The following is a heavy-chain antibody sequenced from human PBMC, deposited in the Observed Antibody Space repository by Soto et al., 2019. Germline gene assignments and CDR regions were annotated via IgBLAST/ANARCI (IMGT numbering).Heavy chain of an antibody. D-gene: IGHD6-13*01. J-gene: IGHJ5*02. CDR1: GGSISSGDYY. Sequence: PSETLSLTCTVSGGSISSGDYYWSWIRQPPGQGLEWIGYIYYSGSTYYTPSLKSRVTISVDTSKNQFSLKLSSVTAADTAVYYCARGFLHMGYSSSAGCWFDPWGQGTLVTVSS. CDR2: IYYSGST. V-gene: IGHV4-30-4*01. CDR3: ARGFLHMGYSSSAGCWFDP.